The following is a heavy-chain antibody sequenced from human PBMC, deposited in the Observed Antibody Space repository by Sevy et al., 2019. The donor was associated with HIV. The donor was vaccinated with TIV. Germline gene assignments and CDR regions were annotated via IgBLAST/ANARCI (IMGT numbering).Heavy chain of an antibody. D-gene: IGHD3-3*01. CDR2: LYYSGST. J-gene: IGHJ5*02. CDR1: GGSISSYY. Sequence: SETLSLSCTVSGGSISSYYWSWIRRPPGKGLEWIGYLYYSGSTNDNPSLKSGVTISVDTSKNQCSLKLSSVTAADTAVYYCARHNKHYDFWRDLNWFGPWGQGTLVTVSS. CDR3: ARHNKHYDFWRDLNWFGP. V-gene: IGHV4-59*08.